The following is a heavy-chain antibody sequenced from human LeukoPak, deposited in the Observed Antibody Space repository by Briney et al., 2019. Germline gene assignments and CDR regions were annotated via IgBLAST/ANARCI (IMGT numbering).Heavy chain of an antibody. CDR3: ARGSGSSFDY. D-gene: IGHD2-15*01. J-gene: IGHJ4*02. V-gene: IGHV4-34*01. Sequence: SETLSLTCAVYGGSFSGYYWSWIRQPPGKGLEWIGEINHSGSTNYNPSLKSRVTISVDTSKNQFSQKLSSVTTADTAVYYCARGSGSSFDYWGQGTLVTVSS. CDR1: GGSFSGYY. CDR2: INHSGST.